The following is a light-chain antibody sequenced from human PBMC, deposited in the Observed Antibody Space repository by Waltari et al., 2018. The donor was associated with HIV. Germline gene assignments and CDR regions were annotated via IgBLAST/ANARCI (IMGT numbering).Light chain of an antibody. CDR2: DVS. CDR1: SSDVGSYNY. V-gene: IGLV2-11*01. Sequence: QSALTQPRSLSGSPGQSVTISCTGTSSDVGSYNYVSWYQHHPGKAPNLILYDVSGRPSGFPDRFSVSKSGNAAFLTISGLQAEEEADYYCCSYAGTYTFVVFGGGTKLTVL. J-gene: IGLJ2*01. CDR3: CSYAGTYTFVV.